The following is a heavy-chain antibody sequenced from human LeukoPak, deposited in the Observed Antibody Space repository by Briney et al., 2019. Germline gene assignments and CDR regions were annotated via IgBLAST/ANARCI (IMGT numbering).Heavy chain of an antibody. CDR3: ATRQFCSGGTCYGLSF. Sequence: GGSLRLSCAASGFTFSSYGIHWVRQAPGKGLEWVSVIIKNGDTTYYADSVKGRFTISRDNSKNTLYLQMNSLRAEDTALYFCATRQFCSGGTCYGLSFWGQGTMVTISS. CDR1: GFTFSSYG. J-gene: IGHJ3*01. CDR2: IIKNGDTT. D-gene: IGHD2-15*01. V-gene: IGHV3-23*01.